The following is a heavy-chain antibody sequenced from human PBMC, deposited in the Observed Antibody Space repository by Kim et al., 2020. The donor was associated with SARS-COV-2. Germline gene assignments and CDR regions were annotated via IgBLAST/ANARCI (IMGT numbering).Heavy chain of an antibody. J-gene: IGHJ5*02. V-gene: IGHV1-18*01. CDR1: GYTFTSYG. CDR2: ISAYNGNT. D-gene: IGHD1-26*01. CDR3: ARDSGSYWSPDPSNNWFDP. Sequence: ASVKVSCKASGYTFTSYGISWVRQAPGQGLEWMGWISAYNGNTNYAQKLQGRVTMTTDTSTSTAYMELRSLRSDDTAVYYCARDSGSYWSPDPSNNWFDPWGQGTLVTVSS.